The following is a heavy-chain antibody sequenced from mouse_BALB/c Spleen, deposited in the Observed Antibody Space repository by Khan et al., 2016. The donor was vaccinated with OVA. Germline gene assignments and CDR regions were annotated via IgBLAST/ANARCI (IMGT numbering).Heavy chain of an antibody. D-gene: IGHD2-1*01. V-gene: IGHV1-7*01. CDR2: INPSTDYT. CDR1: GYTFTTYW. CDR3: TRRGVYGIFAY. Sequence: QIQLVQSGAELAQPGASVKMSCKTSGYTFTTYWMHWVKQRPGQGLEWIGYINPSTDYTEYNQRFKDKATLTTDKSSSTAYIQLSRLTYEDSAVYCCTRRGVYGIFAYWGQGTLVTVSA. J-gene: IGHJ3*01.